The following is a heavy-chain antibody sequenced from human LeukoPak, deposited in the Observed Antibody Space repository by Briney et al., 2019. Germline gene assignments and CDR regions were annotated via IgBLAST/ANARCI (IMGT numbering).Heavy chain of an antibody. CDR3: AREGSVVPAAIRSGWFDP. CDR2: IDNGGSDT. V-gene: IGHV3-74*01. D-gene: IGHD2-2*02. CDR1: GFTFSNYW. J-gene: IGHJ5*02. Sequence: GGSLRLSCAASGFTFSNYWMHWVRQAPGKGLVWVSRIDNGGSDTRHADSVKGRFTISRDNAKNTLYLQMNSLRAEDTAAYYCAREGSVVPAAIRSGWFDPWGQGTLVTVSS.